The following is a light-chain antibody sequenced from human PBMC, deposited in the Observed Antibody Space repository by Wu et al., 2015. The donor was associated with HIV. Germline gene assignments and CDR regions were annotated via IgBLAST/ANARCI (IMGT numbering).Light chain of an antibody. CDR1: QNINNW. V-gene: IGKV1-5*03. CDR3: QQYNSYPPR. J-gene: IGKJ2*03. Sequence: DIQMTQSPSTLSASVGDRVALTCRASQNINNWLAWYQQKPGKAPKLLIYKTSRLESGVPSRFSGSGSGTEFTLTISSLQPDDFATYFCQQYNSYPPRFGQGTKLEIK. CDR2: KTS.